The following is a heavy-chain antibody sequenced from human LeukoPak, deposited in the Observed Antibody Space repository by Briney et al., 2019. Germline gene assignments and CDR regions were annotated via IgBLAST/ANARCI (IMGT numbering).Heavy chain of an antibody. Sequence: PSGTLSLTCAVSVGSISSGNWRNWVRQSPGKGLEWSGEIFRTERTNYNPSLQSRVTLSVGKSKNQFSLELTSLTAPGQAMQFFARSLMTTGRSNFDSWGQGTPVTVSS. J-gene: IGHJ4*02. D-gene: IGHD3-10*01. CDR2: IFRTERT. CDR1: VGSISSGNW. CDR3: ARSLMTTGRSNFDS. V-gene: IGHV4-4*02.